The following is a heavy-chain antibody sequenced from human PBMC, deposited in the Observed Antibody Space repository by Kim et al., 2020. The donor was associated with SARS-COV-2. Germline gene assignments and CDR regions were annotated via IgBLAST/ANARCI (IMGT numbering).Heavy chain of an antibody. D-gene: IGHD6-25*01. CDR3: TSLITA. CDR1: GFTFSGSP. J-gene: IGHJ4*02. V-gene: IGHV3-73*01. Sequence: GGSLRLSCAASGFTFSGSPIHWVRQAAGKGLEWVGRVGHKAHNYGTTYGASGQGRITISRDDSKNTAYLQMNSLKTEDTAVYYCTSLITAWGQGTLVTVSS. CDR2: VGHKAHNYGT.